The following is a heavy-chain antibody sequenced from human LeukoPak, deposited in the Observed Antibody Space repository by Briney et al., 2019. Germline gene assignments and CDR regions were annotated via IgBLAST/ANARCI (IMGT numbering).Heavy chain of an antibody. CDR2: IDPSDSYT. V-gene: IGHV5-10-1*01. Sequence: GESLKSSCKGSGYSFTSYWISWVRQMPGKGLEWMGSIDPSDSYTNYSPSFQGHVTISADKSISTAYLQWSSLKASDTAMYYCATSVFGSSYSFDYWGQGTLVTVSS. J-gene: IGHJ4*02. D-gene: IGHD6-13*01. CDR1: GYSFTSYW. CDR3: ATSVFGSSYSFDY.